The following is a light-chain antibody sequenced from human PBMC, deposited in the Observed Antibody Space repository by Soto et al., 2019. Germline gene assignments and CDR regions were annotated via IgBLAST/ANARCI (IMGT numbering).Light chain of an antibody. CDR2: GAS. Sequence: EIVMTQSPATLSVSPGERATLSCRASQSVAINLAWYQQKPGQAPRLLIHGASTRATGIPARFSGGGSGTEFTLTISSLQSEDEAVYHCQQYYNTPYTFGQGTKLEIK. CDR1: QSVAIN. CDR3: QQYYNTPYT. V-gene: IGKV3-15*01. J-gene: IGKJ2*01.